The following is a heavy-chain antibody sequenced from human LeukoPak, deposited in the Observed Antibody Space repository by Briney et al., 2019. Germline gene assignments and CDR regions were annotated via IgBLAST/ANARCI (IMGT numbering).Heavy chain of an antibody. V-gene: IGHV3-49*04. CDR2: IRNRTNGGTA. CDR1: GFTFSDYA. Sequence: GGSLRLSCTASGFTFSDYAMTWVRQAPGKGLEWVGFIRNRTNGGTADYAASVKGRFTISRDDSKTIAYLQMNSLKTEDTAVYFCSRAYSTGWLGINDYWGQGALVTVSS. J-gene: IGHJ4*02. D-gene: IGHD6-19*01. CDR3: SRAYSTGWLGINDY.